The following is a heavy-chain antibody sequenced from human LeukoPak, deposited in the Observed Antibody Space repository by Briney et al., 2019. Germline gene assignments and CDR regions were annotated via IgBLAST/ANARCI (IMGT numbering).Heavy chain of an antibody. CDR1: GGSISSYY. J-gene: IGHJ4*02. V-gene: IGHV4-59*01. D-gene: IGHD3-9*01. CDR3: ASSGAFTISAFDY. Sequence: SETLSLTCTVSGGSISSYYWSWIRQPPGKGLGWIGYIYYSGSTNYNPSLKSRVTISVDTSKNQFSLKLSSVTAADTAVYYCASSGAFTISAFDYWGQGTLVTVSS. CDR2: IYYSGST.